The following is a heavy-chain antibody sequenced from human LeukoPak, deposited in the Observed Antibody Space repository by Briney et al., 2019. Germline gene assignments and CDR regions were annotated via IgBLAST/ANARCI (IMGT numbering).Heavy chain of an antibody. D-gene: IGHD3-10*01. CDR1: AFSLNAYN. Sequence: PGGSLRLSCAASAFSLNAYNMNWVRQAPGKGLEWVSSISYTGTYTYYADSVKGRFTISRDNSKNTLYLQMNSLRAEDTAVYYCAKGGPHYGSGSYYAFDYWGQGTLVTVSS. V-gene: IGHV3-21*01. CDR2: ISYTGTYT. CDR3: AKGGPHYGSGSYYAFDY. J-gene: IGHJ4*02.